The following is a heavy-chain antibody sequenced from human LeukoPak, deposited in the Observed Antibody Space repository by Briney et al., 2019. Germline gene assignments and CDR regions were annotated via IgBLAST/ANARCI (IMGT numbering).Heavy chain of an antibody. D-gene: IGHD6-25*01. J-gene: IGHJ6*02. V-gene: IGHV1-69*13. Sequence: WASVKVSCKASGGTFSSYALSWVRQAPGQGLEWMGRIIPIFGTANYAQKFQGRVTITADESTSTAYMELSSLRSEDTAIYYCARGGNTSDLYYGMDVWGQGTTVTVSS. CDR1: GGTFSSYA. CDR3: ARGGNTSDLYYGMDV. CDR2: IIPIFGTA.